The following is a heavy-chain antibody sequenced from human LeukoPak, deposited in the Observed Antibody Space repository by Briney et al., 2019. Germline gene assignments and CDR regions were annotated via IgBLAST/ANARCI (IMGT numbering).Heavy chain of an antibody. CDR3: AVAPGDY. J-gene: IGHJ4*02. CDR1: GYTFTDYY. CDR2: INPNSDYT. D-gene: IGHD2-21*01. V-gene: IGHV1-2*02. Sequence: ASVKVSCKASGYTFTDYYIHWVRQAPGQGLEWMGWINPNSDYTFYAQKFQGRVTLTRDTSISTVYMELTTLTSDDTALYYCAVAPGDYWGQGTLVTVSS.